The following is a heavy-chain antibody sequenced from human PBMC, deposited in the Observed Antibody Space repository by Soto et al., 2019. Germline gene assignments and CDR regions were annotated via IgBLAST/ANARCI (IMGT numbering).Heavy chain of an antibody. D-gene: IGHD2-15*01. CDR3: ASGIGCSGGSCYSGYFQH. V-gene: IGHV1-69*02. CDR2: IIPILGIA. Sequence: QVQLVQSGAEVKKPGSSVKVSCKASGGTFSSYTISWVRQAPGQGLEWMGRIIPILGIANYAQKFQGSVTITADKSTSTAYMELSSLRSEDTAVYYCASGIGCSGGSCYSGYFQHWGQGTLVTVSS. CDR1: GGTFSSYT. J-gene: IGHJ1*01.